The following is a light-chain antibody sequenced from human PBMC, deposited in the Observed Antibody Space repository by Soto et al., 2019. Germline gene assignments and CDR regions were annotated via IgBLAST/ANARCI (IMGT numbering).Light chain of an antibody. CDR2: KAS. CDR1: QSISSW. Sequence: DIQMTQSPSTLSASVGDRVTITCRASQSISSWLAWYQQKPGKAPKLLIYKASSLESGVPSRFSGSGSGTEFNLTISSLQPDDFATYYCQQYNSYSPWTVGQGTKVEIK. J-gene: IGKJ1*01. CDR3: QQYNSYSPWT. V-gene: IGKV1-5*03.